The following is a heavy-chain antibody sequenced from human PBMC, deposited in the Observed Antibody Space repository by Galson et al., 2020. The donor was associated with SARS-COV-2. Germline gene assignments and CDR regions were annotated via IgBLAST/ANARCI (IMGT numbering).Heavy chain of an antibody. J-gene: IGHJ4*02. CDR3: ATGFTTGYSYYFDY. D-gene: IGHD3-9*01. CDR1: GYILSKLS. CDR2: FHPKDGET. Sequence: ASVKVSCKTSGYILSKLSMHWVRQAPGKGPEWMGGFHPKDGETSYAQKFQGRVTMTEDTSTDTAYMELSSLTSEDTAVYYCATGFTTGYSYYFDYWGQGTLVTVSS. V-gene: IGHV1-24*01.